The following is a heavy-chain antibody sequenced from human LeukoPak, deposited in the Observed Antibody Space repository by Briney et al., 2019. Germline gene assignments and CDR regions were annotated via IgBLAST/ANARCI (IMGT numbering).Heavy chain of an antibody. V-gene: IGHV3-23*01. J-gene: IGHJ4*02. D-gene: IGHD6-19*01. Sequence: PGGSLGLSCAASGFTFSSFEMSWVRQAPGKGLEWVSAISGSGGSAYYADSVKGRFTISRDNSRNSLSLQMNSLRAEDTALYYCAKTGYSSGWYRIWDYWGQGTLVTVSS. CDR3: AKTGYSSGWYRIWDY. CDR2: ISGSGGSA. CDR1: GFTFSSFE.